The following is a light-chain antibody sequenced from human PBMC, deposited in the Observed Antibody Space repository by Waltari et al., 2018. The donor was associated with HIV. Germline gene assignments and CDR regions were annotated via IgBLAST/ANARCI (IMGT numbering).Light chain of an antibody. CDR1: QSVSSSS. CDR3: QQYGSSVT. J-gene: IGKJ5*01. V-gene: IGKV3-20*01. CDR2: GAS. Sequence: EIVLTQSPGTLSLSPGERVTLSCRASQSVSSSSLVWYQQKPGQAPRLLIYGASSRAPGIPDRFSGSGSGTDFTHTISRLDPEDFAVYYCQQYGSSVTFGQGTRLEIK.